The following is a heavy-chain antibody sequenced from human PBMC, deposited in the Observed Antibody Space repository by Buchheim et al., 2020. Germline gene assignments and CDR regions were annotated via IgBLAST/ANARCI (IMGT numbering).Heavy chain of an antibody. J-gene: IGHJ6*02. CDR3: ARHGMDV. Sequence: QVRLVESGGGVVQPGTSLRLSCATSGFMFSNYAMHWVRQAPGKGLEWVAVTWYDGDSKYYGDSVKGRFTISRDNSKNTLYLQMNSLGAEDTVVYYCARHGMDVWGQGTT. V-gene: IGHV3-33*01. CDR1: GFMFSNYA. CDR2: TWYDGDSK.